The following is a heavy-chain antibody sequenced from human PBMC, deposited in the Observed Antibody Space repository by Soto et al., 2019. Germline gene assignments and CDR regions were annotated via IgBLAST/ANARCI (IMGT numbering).Heavy chain of an antibody. Sequence: QVQLVESGGGVVQPGESLKLSCAASGFTFSRYGMHWVRQAPGKGLEWVAVIFYDGSRKEYAASLKGRFTISRDNSKTTLYLQMNSLRAEDTAVYYCVREESDHEGNWFDPWGQGTLVTVSS. CDR3: VREESDHEGNWFDP. CDR2: IFYDGSRK. V-gene: IGHV3-33*01. D-gene: IGHD2-21*02. CDR1: GFTFSRYG. J-gene: IGHJ5*02.